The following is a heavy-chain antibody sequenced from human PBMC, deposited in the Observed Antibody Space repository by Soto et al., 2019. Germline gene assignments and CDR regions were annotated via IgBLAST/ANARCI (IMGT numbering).Heavy chain of an antibody. CDR1: GGSMSSHY. Sequence: SQTRSLTCTVSGGSMSSHYWTWLRQPPGKGLEWIGYTSYSGSTYYNPSLNSRATIAADTSRNQFSLKLSSVIAAETAVSCCARADPDDSVGYWGLGTL. V-gene: IGHV4-59*11. CDR2: TSYSGST. J-gene: IGHJ4*01. CDR3: ARADPDDSVGY. D-gene: IGHD3-16*01.